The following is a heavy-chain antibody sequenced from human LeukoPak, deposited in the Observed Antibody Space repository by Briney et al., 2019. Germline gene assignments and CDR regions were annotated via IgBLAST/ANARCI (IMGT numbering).Heavy chain of an antibody. V-gene: IGHV3-48*01. D-gene: IGHD2-15*01. CDR2: ISSSSSTI. CDR1: GFTFSSDS. Sequence: PGGSLRLSFADSGFTFSSDSMTWVRQAPGKGLEWVSYISSSSSTIYYADSVKGRFTISRDNAKNSLYLQMNSLRAEDTAVYYCARDRGPYCSSGSCHNYWGQGTLVTVSS. CDR3: ARDRGPYCSSGSCHNY. J-gene: IGHJ4*02.